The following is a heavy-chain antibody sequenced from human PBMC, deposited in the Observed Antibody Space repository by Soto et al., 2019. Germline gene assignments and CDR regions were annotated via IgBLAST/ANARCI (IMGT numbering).Heavy chain of an antibody. V-gene: IGHV1-18*04. CDR3: ARDCSGGSCYYFDY. J-gene: IGHJ4*02. CDR2: ISAYNGNT. D-gene: IGHD2-15*01. CDR1: GYTFTSYG. Sequence: ASVKVSFKASGYTFTSYGISWLRHAPGQGLEWMGWISAYNGNTNYAQKLQGRVTMTTDTSTSTAYVELRSLRSDDTAVYYCARDCSGGSCYYFDYWGQGTLVTVSS.